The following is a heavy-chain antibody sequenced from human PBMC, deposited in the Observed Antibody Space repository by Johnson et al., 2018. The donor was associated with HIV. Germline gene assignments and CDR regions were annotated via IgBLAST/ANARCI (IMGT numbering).Heavy chain of an antibody. D-gene: IGHD3-16*01. V-gene: IGHV3-53*03. J-gene: IGHJ3*02. CDR1: GFIVSSNC. CDR3: ARGRGALDI. CDR2: IYSGGST. Sequence: VQLVESGGGLMQPGGSLRLSCAASGFIVSSNCMTWVRQAPGKGLEWVSVIYSGGSTYYVDSVKGRFTISRDNANNSLYVQMNSLRAEDTAVYYCARGRGALDIWGQGSMVTVSS.